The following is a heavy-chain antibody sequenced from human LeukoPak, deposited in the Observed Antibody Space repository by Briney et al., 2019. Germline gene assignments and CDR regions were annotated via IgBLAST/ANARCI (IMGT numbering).Heavy chain of an antibody. J-gene: IGHJ4*02. CDR3: AKARGGYYYGIDY. Sequence: GRSLRLSCAASGFTFDDYAMHWVRQAPGKGLEWVSGISWNSGSIGYADSVKGRFTISRDNAKNSLYLQMNSLRAEDTALYYCAKARGGYYYGIDYWGQGTLVTVSS. D-gene: IGHD3-10*01. CDR2: ISWNSGSI. V-gene: IGHV3-9*01. CDR1: GFTFDDYA.